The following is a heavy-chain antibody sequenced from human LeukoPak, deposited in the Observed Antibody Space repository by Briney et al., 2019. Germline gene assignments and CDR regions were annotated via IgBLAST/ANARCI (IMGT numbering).Heavy chain of an antibody. V-gene: IGHV3-23*01. Sequence: PGGSLRLSCAASGFTFSTYAMSWVRQAPGKGLEWVSTISDNGGSTYYADSVKGRFTISRDNSMNTLYLQMNSLRVEDTAVYYCAKPPPDSSSWLSDSWGQGALVTVSS. CDR3: AKPPPDSSSWLSDS. CDR1: GFTFSTYA. D-gene: IGHD6-13*01. J-gene: IGHJ4*02. CDR2: ISDNGGST.